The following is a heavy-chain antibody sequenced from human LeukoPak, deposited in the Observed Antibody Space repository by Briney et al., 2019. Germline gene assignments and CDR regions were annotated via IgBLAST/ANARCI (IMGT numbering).Heavy chain of an antibody. V-gene: IGHV4-59*08. CDR1: GGSFSGYY. D-gene: IGHD3-16*02. J-gene: IGHJ4*02. CDR2: IYYNGYT. CDR3: ARIALGELSSDYFDY. Sequence: NPSETLSLTCAVYGGSFSGYYWSWIRQPPGKGLEWIGYIYYNGYTDYNPSLKSRVTISIHTSKNQFSLNLSSVTAADTAVYYCARIALGELSSDYFDYWGQGTLVTVSS.